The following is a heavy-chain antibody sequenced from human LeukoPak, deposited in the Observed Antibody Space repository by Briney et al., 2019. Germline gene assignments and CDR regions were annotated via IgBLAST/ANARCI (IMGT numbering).Heavy chain of an antibody. CDR2: IIPIFGTA. V-gene: IGHV1-69*05. D-gene: IGHD6-13*01. J-gene: IGHJ4*02. Sequence: ASVTVSCKASGGTFSSYAISWVRQAPGQGLEWMGGIIPIFGTANYAQKFQGRVTITTDESTSTAYMELSSLRSEDTAVYYCARDHGLAYSSHYFDYWGQGTLVTVSS. CDR1: GGTFSSYA. CDR3: ARDHGLAYSSHYFDY.